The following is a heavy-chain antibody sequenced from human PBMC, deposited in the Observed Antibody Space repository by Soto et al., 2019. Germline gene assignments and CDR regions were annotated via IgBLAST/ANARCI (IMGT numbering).Heavy chain of an antibody. V-gene: IGHV4-39*01. CDR3: ARPNSQGVVVPAAIGNWFDP. D-gene: IGHD2-2*01. J-gene: IGHJ5*02. CDR2: IYYSGST. Sequence: SETLSLTCTVSGGSISSSSYYWGWIRQPPGKGLEWIGSIYYSGSTYYNPSLKSRVTISVDTSKNQFSLKLSSVTAADTAVYYCARPNSQGVVVPAAIGNWFDPWGQGTLVTVSS. CDR1: GGSISSSSYY.